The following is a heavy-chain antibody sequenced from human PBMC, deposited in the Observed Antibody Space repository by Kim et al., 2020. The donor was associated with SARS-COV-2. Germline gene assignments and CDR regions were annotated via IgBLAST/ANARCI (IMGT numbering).Heavy chain of an antibody. Sequence: GGSLRLSCAASGFTFSSYSMNWVRQAPGKGLEWVSYISSSSTIYYADSVKGRFTISRDNAKNSLYLQMNSLRDEDTAVYYCARDHPDFVRGMDVWGQGTTVTVSS. J-gene: IGHJ6*02. V-gene: IGHV3-48*02. D-gene: IGHD2-8*01. CDR2: ISSSSTI. CDR3: ARDHPDFVRGMDV. CDR1: GFTFSSYS.